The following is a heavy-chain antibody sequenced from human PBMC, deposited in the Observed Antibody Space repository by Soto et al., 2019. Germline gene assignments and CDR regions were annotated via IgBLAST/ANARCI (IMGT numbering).Heavy chain of an antibody. J-gene: IGHJ6*02. CDR3: ARDPTFSSCYGVRYYGMDV. Sequence: PGGSLRLSCAASGFTFSSYAMHWVRQAPGKGLEWVAVISYDGSNKYYADSVKGRFTISRDNSKNTLYLQMNSLRAEDTAVYYCARDPTFSSCYGVRYYGMDVWCQGTTVTVSS. CDR1: GFTFSSYA. D-gene: IGHD6-13*01. CDR2: ISYDGSNK. V-gene: IGHV3-30-3*01.